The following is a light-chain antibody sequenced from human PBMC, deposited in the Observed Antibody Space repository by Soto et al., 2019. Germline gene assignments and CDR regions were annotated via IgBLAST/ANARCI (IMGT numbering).Light chain of an antibody. V-gene: IGKV1-5*03. J-gene: IGKJ1*01. CDR2: QAS. CDR3: QQYKTYSRT. CDR1: QSISSW. Sequence: DIQMTQSPSTLSASVGDRVTITCRASQSISSWLAWYKQKPGKAPELLIYQASTLESGVPSRFSGCGSATEFTLTISRLQPDDFATYYCQQYKTYSRTFGQGTKVDIK.